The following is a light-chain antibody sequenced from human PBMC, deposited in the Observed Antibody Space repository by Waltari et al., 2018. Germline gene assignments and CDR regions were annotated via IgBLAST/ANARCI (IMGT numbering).Light chain of an antibody. J-gene: IGLJ3*02. V-gene: IGLV2-14*01. CDR1: SSDIGAYNY. CDR2: YVN. Sequence: QSALTQPASVSGSLGHSITISCTGTSSDIGAYNYVSWFQQYPGKAHQLLIYYVNKRPRGVSDRFSGAKSDNMASLTISGLQAEDEADYYCSSYTTISSWVFGGGTKVTVL. CDR3: SSYTTISSWV.